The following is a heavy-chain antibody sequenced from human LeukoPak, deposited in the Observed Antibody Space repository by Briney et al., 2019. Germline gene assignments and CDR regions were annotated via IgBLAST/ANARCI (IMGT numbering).Heavy chain of an antibody. J-gene: IGHJ4*02. D-gene: IGHD3-3*01. CDR1: GLTFNRYW. CDR3: ARDCLGSQFWSGYYLGPDNYFDY. Sequence: GGSLRLSCVASGLTFNRYWMSWLRQVPGKGLEWVPNIKQDGTETHYVDSVKGRFTISRDNAKSSLYLQMNSLRAEDTAVYYCARDCLGSQFWSGYYLGPDNYFDYWGQGSLVTVSS. V-gene: IGHV3-7*01. CDR2: IKQDGTET.